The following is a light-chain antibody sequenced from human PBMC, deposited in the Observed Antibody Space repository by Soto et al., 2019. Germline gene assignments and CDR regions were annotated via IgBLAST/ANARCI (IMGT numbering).Light chain of an antibody. J-gene: IGKJ1*01. Sequence: DNQMLQSPFSLSASVGDRVTITSWESQSMSSYLNWYQQKPGKPPKLLIYAAVSLQSGIPSRFSAYGSGTDFTLTISSLQPEDFATYYCQQTYSSPQWTFGQGTKV. CDR2: AAV. V-gene: IGKV1-39*01. CDR1: QSMSSY. CDR3: QQTYSSPQWT.